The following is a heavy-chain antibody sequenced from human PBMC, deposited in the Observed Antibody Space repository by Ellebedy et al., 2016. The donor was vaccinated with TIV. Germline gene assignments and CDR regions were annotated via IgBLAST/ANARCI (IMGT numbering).Heavy chain of an antibody. Sequence: MPGGSLRLSCAVYGGSFSGYYWSWIRQPPGKELEWIGEINHSGSTNYNPSLKSRVTISVDTSKNQFSLKLSSVTAADTAVYYCARGYYYDSSGYYSWFDPWGQGTLVTVSS. D-gene: IGHD3-22*01. CDR3: ARGYYYDSSGYYSWFDP. V-gene: IGHV4-34*01. CDR1: GGSFSGYY. CDR2: INHSGST. J-gene: IGHJ5*02.